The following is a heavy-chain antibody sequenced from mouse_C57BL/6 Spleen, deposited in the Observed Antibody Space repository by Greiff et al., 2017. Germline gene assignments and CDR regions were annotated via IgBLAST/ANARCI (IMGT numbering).Heavy chain of an antibody. Sequence: VQLVESGAELVRPGASVKLSCKASGYTFTDYYINWVKQRPGQGLEWIARIYPGSGNTYYNEKFKGKATLTAEKSSSTAYMQLSSLTSEDSAVYFCARGYRGFAYWGQGTLVTVSA. V-gene: IGHV1-76*01. D-gene: IGHD5-1-1*01. CDR2: IYPGSGNT. CDR1: GYTFTDYY. J-gene: IGHJ3*01. CDR3: ARGYRGFAY.